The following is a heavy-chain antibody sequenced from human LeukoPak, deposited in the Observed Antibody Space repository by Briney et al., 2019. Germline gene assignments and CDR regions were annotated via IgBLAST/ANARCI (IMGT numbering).Heavy chain of an antibody. CDR1: GGSISSGDYY. D-gene: IGHD3-3*01. CDR3: ARSANDFWSGLSESYNWFDP. J-gene: IGHJ5*02. CDR2: IYYSGST. V-gene: IGHV4-39*01. Sequence: SQTLSLTCTVSGGSISSGDYYWSWIRQPPGKGLEWIGSIYYSGSTYYNPSLKSRVTISVDTSKNQFSLKLSSVTAADTAVYYCARSANDFWSGLSESYNWFDPWGQGTLVTVSS.